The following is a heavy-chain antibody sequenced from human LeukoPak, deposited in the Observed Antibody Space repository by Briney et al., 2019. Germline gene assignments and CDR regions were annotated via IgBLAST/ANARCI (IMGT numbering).Heavy chain of an antibody. D-gene: IGHD4-17*01. CDR1: GGSFSGYY. V-gene: IGHV4-34*01. CDR2: INQSGSI. J-gene: IGHJ2*01. CDR3: ARCSYGDYGFKHWYFDL. Sequence: LKPSETLSLTCAVYGGSFSGYYWNWIRQPPDKGLEWSGEINQSGSINYNPSLKSRVTMSVDTSKNQFSLKLSSVTAADTAVYYCARCSYGDYGFKHWYFDLWGRGTLVTVSS.